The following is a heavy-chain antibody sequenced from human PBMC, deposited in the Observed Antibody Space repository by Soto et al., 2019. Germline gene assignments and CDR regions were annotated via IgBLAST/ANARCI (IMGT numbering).Heavy chain of an antibody. CDR3: ASVRRGGYDSLRYYYGMDV. CDR1: GGYISSSSYY. D-gene: IGHD5-12*01. J-gene: IGHJ6*02. Sequence: SETLSLTCTVSGGYISSSSYYWGWVRQPPGKGLEWIGSIYYSGSTYYNPSLKSRVTISVDTSKNQFSLKLSSVTAADTAVYYCASVRRGGYDSLRYYYGMDVWGQGTTVT. V-gene: IGHV4-39*01. CDR2: IYYSGST.